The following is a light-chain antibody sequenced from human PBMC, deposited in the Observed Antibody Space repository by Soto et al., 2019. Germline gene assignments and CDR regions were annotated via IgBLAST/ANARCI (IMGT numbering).Light chain of an antibody. CDR3: SSYTSSSTLVV. J-gene: IGLJ2*01. CDR2: EVS. Sequence: QSVLTQPASVSGSPGQSITISCTGTSSDVGGYNYVSWYQQHPGKAPKFMIYEVSNRPSGVSNRFSGSKSGNTASLTISGLQAEDEADYYCSSYTSSSTLVVFVGGTKLTVL. CDR1: SSDVGGYNY. V-gene: IGLV2-14*01.